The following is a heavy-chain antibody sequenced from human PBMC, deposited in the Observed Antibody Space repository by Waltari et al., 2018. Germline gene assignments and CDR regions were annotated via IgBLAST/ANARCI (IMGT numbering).Heavy chain of an antibody. V-gene: IGHV5-51*01. CDR3: AGLDGSGSSFDY. J-gene: IGHJ4*02. D-gene: IGHD3-10*01. CDR2: IYPGDSYT. CDR1: GYSFTSYW. Sequence: EVQLVQSGAEVKKPGESLKISCKGSGYSFTSYWIGWMRQMPGNGLEWLGIIYPGDSYTRYSPSFQGQATIEADTSTSTAYLEGSSRKASDTAMDYCAGLDGSGSSFDYWGQGTLVTVSS.